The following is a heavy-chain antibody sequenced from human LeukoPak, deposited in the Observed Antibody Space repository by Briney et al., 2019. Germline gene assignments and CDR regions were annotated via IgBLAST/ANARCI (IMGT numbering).Heavy chain of an antibody. CDR1: GGSISSSTFY. CDR3: ARDLAAAGTIDP. V-gene: IGHV4-39*07. J-gene: IGHJ5*02. CDR2: IYYSGST. D-gene: IGHD6-13*01. Sequence: SETLSLTCTVSGGSISSSTFYWGWIRQPPGKGLEWIGTIYYSGSTFYNPSLKSRVTISEDTSKNQFSLKLSSVTAADTAVYYCARDLAAAGTIDPWGQGTLVTVSS.